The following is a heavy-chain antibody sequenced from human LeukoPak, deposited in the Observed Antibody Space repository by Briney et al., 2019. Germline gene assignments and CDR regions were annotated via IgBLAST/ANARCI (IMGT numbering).Heavy chain of an antibody. J-gene: IGHJ4*02. D-gene: IGHD3-10*01. Sequence: GESLKISCEGSGYSFTNYWIGWVRQMPGKGLEWMGLVYPGDSDTRYSPSSQGEVTISADKSINTAYLLWRSLKASDTAMYYCASRDLDYWGQGTLVTVSS. CDR2: VYPGDSDT. CDR1: GYSFTNYW. CDR3: ASRDLDY. V-gene: IGHV5-51*01.